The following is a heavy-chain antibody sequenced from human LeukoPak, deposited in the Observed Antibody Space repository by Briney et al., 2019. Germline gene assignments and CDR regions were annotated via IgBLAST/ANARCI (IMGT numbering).Heavy chain of an antibody. V-gene: IGHV3-23*01. Sequence: PGGSLRLSCAASGFKFSDHYIDWVRQAPGKGLEWVSAISGSGGSTYYADSVKGRFTISRDNSKNTLYLQMNSLRAEDTAVYYCAKADPVAGPPIDYWGQGTLVTVSS. CDR3: AKADPVAGPPIDY. CDR2: ISGSGGST. D-gene: IGHD6-19*01. CDR1: GFKFSDHY. J-gene: IGHJ4*02.